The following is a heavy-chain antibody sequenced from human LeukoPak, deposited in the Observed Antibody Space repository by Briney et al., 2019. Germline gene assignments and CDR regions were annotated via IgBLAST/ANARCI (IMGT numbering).Heavy chain of an antibody. CDR2: INPNSGGT. CDR1: GYTFTGYY. Sequence: GASVKVSCKASGYTFTGYYMHWVRRAPGQGLEWMGWINPNSGGTNYAQKFQGRVTMTRDTSISTAYMELSRLRSDDTAVYYCARDHYCSGGSCYDNWFDPWGQGTLVTVSS. CDR3: ARDHYCSGGSCYDNWFDP. J-gene: IGHJ5*02. V-gene: IGHV1-2*02. D-gene: IGHD2-15*01.